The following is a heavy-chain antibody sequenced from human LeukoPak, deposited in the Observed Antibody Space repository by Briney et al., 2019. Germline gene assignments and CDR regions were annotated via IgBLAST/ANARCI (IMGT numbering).Heavy chain of an antibody. CDR1: GGSISSYY. J-gene: IGHJ4*02. V-gene: IGHV4-59*01. Sequence: SETLSLTCTVSGGSISSYYWSWIRQPPGKGLEWIGYIYYSGSTNYNPSLKSRVTISVDTSKNQFSLKLSSVTATDTAVYYCARSDSDWLHFDYWGQGTLVTVSS. D-gene: IGHD3-9*01. CDR3: ARSDSDWLHFDY. CDR2: IYYSGST.